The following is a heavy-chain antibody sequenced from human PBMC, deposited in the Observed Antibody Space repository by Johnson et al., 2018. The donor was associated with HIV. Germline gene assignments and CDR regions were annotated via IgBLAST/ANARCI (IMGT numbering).Heavy chain of an antibody. J-gene: IGHJ3*02. D-gene: IGHD1-26*01. Sequence: VQLVESGGVVVQPGGSLRLSCAASGFTFDDYAMHWVRQAPGKGLEWVSLISWDGGSTGYADSVKGRFTISRDNAKNSLYLQMNSLRAEDTALYYCVGWAMGAFDIWGQGTMVTVSS. V-gene: IGHV3-43D*04. CDR3: VGWAMGAFDI. CDR2: ISWDGGST. CDR1: GFTFDDYA.